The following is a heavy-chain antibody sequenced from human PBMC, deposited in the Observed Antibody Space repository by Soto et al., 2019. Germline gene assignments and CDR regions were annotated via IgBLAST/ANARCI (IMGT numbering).Heavy chain of an antibody. CDR3: ARVESGWSKPYYYYYYMDV. CDR1: GGSISSYY. Sequence: SETLSLTCTVSGGSISSYYWSWIRQPPGKGLEWIGYIYYSGSTNYNPSLKSRVTISVDTSKNQFSLKLSSVTAADTAVYYCARVESGWSKPYYYYYYMDVWGKGTTVTVSS. CDR2: IYYSGST. J-gene: IGHJ6*03. D-gene: IGHD6-19*01. V-gene: IGHV4-59*01.